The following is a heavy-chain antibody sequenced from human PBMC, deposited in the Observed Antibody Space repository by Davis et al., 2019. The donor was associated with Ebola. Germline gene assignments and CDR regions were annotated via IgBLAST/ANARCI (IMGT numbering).Heavy chain of an antibody. D-gene: IGHD6-13*01. V-gene: IGHV3-23*01. CDR3: AKDIGALPYSSPFDY. Sequence: GESLKISCAASGFTFSTYAMGWVRQAPGKGLEWVSDISSGGGAPYYADSVKGRFTISRDNAQNSLYLQMNSLRAEDTALYYCAKDIGALPYSSPFDYWGQGTLVTVSS. CDR1: GFTFSTYA. J-gene: IGHJ4*02. CDR2: ISSGGGAP.